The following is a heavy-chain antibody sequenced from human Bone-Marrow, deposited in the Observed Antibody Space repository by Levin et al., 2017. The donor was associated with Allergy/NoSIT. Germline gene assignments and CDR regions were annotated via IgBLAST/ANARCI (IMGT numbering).Heavy chain of an antibody. D-gene: IGHD3-16*01. V-gene: IGHV3-7*01. J-gene: IGHJ5*02. CDR2: IKDDGSER. CDR3: GRHGGAVSS. CDR1: GFTFNDYW. Sequence: GGSLRLSCVVSGFTFNDYWMTWVRQAPGKGLEWVANIKDDGSERHYVDPVQGRFTISRDNARNSLYLQMDSLRAEDTAVYYCGRHGGAVSSWGQGTLVTVSS.